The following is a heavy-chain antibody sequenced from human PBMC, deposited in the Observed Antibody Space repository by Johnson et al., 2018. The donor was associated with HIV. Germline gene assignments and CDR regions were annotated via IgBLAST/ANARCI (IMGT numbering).Heavy chain of an antibody. V-gene: IGHV3-66*04. CDR1: GITVSSNY. Sequence: QLVESGGGLVRPGGSLRLSCAVSGITVSSNYMSWVRQAPGKGLEWVSVIYSGGSTNYADSVKGRFTISRDNSKNTLYLEMSSLRAEDTAVYYCARQSPYYFDRSGYPAAFDIWGQGTMVTVSS. CDR3: ARQSPYYFDRSGYPAAFDI. D-gene: IGHD3-22*01. J-gene: IGHJ3*02. CDR2: IYSGGST.